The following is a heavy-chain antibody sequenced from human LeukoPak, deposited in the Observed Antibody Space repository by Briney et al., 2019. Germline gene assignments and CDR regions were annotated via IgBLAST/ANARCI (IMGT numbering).Heavy chain of an antibody. D-gene: IGHD3-10*01. CDR1: GGSISSYY. CDR3: ARRMVRGVIIRSFDY. J-gene: IGHJ4*02. V-gene: IGHV4-34*01. CDR2: INHSGST. Sequence: SETLSLTCTVSGGSISSYYWSWIRQPPGKGLEWIGEINHSGSTNYNPSLKSRVTISVDTSKNQFSLKLSSVTAADTAVYYCARRMVRGVIIRSFDYWGQGTLVTVSS.